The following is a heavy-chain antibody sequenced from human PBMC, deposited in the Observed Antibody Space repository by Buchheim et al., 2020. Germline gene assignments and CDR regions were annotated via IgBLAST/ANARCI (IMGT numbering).Heavy chain of an antibody. CDR3: ARTYHKDIVVVPADYYFDY. CDR2: IDWDDDK. V-gene: IGHV2-70*15. CDR1: GFSLSTSGMC. D-gene: IGHD2-2*01. Sequence: QVTLRESGPALVKPTQTLTLTCTFSGFSLSTSGMCVSWIRQPPGKALEWLARIDWDDDKYYSTSLKTRLTISNATSKNQVVLTMTNMDPVDTATYYCARTYHKDIVVVPADYYFDYWGQGTL. J-gene: IGHJ4*02.